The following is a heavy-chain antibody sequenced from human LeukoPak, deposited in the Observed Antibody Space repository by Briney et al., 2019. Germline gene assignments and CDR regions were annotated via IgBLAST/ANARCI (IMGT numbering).Heavy chain of an antibody. CDR3: ARLPQYNCDTGWFDP. V-gene: IGHV5-51*01. D-gene: IGHD1-20*01. Sequence: GESLKISCKGSGYSFTSYWIGWVRQMPGKGLEWMGIIYPGDSDTRYSPSFQGQVTISADKSISTAYLQWSSLKASDTAMYYCARLPQYNCDTGWFDPWGQGTLVTVSS. CDR1: GYSFTSYW. J-gene: IGHJ5*02. CDR2: IYPGDSDT.